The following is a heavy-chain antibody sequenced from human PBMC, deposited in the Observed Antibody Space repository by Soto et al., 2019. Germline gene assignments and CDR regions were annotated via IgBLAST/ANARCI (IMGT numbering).Heavy chain of an antibody. V-gene: IGHV1-3*05. J-gene: IGHJ6*02. CDR1: GYTFTSYA. CDR2: INAGNGNT. Sequence: QVQLVQSGAEEKKPGASVKVSCKASGYTFTSYAMHWVRQAPGQRLEWMGWINAGNGNTKYPQKFQGRVTITRDTSASTAYMELSSLRSEDTAVYYCARGPGTGMDVWGQGTTVTVSS. CDR3: ARGPGTGMDV. D-gene: IGHD1-1*01.